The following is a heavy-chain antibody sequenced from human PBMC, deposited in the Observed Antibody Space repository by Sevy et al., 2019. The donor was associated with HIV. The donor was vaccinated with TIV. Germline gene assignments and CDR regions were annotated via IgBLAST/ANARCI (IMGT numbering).Heavy chain of an antibody. J-gene: IGHJ6*02. CDR1: GFTFSSYA. CDR2: ISSTGADT. V-gene: IGHV3-23*01. D-gene: IGHD6-19*01. CDR3: AKGRLVQYYYYGTDV. Sequence: GGSLRLSCAASGFTFSSYAMSWVRQAPGKGLEWVSAISSTGADTYYADSVKGRFTISRDNSKNTLYLQLNSLRAEDTAVYYCAKGRLVQYYYYGTDVWGQGTTVTVSS.